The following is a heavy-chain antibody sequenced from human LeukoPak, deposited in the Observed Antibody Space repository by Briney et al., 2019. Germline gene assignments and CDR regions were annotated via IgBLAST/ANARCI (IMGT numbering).Heavy chain of an antibody. CDR1: GSTFSSYW. CDR2: IKEDGSKA. D-gene: IGHD3-10*01. Sequence: PGGSLRLSCAASGSTFSSYWMSWVRQAPGKGLECVANIKEDGSKAYYVESVKGRFSISRDNAKNSLYLQMNSLRAEDTAVYYCARGWLAGNPYHAFDLWGKGTMVTVSS. J-gene: IGHJ3*01. V-gene: IGHV3-7*01. CDR3: ARGWLAGNPYHAFDL.